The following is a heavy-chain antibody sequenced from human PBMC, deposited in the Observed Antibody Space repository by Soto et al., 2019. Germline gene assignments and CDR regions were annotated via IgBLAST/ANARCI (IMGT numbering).Heavy chain of an antibody. J-gene: IGHJ3*02. CDR1: GYTFTGHY. CDR2: INPNSVGT. D-gene: IGHD3-10*01. Sequence: QVQLVQSGAEVKKPGASVKVSCKASGYTFTGHYMHWVRQAPGQGLEWMGWINPNSVGTNYAQKFQGRVTMTRDTSISTAYMELSRRRSDDTAVYYCAREPMVRAAHGFDIGGQGTMVTFSS. CDR3: AREPMVRAAHGFDI. V-gene: IGHV1-2*02.